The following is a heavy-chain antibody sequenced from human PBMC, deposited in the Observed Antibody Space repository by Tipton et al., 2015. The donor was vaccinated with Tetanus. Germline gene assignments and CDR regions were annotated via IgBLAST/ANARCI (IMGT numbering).Heavy chain of an antibody. CDR1: GFTFSSYW. V-gene: IGHV3-7*01. CDR2: IKQDGSEK. D-gene: IGHD2-21*02. Sequence: GSLRLSCAASGFTFSSYWMSWVRQAPGKGLEWVANIKQDGSEKYYVDSVKGRFTISRDNAKNSLYLQMNSLGAEDTAVYYCARLAYCGGDCYSADDAFDIWGQGTMVTVSS. J-gene: IGHJ3*02. CDR3: ARLAYCGGDCYSADDAFDI.